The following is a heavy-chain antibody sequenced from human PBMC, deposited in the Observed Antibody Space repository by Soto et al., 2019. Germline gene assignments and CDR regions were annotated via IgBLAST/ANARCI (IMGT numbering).Heavy chain of an antibody. V-gene: IGHV4-34*01. Sequence: PSETLSLTCAAYGGSFSGYYWSWIRQPPGKGLEWIGEIKHSGSTDYNPSLKSRITISVDTSRHEFSLKLGSATAADTAVYYCARGDILTGSVINWFDPWGQGTLVTVSS. CDR1: GGSFSGYY. CDR2: IKHSGST. J-gene: IGHJ5*02. D-gene: IGHD3-9*01. CDR3: ARGDILTGSVINWFDP.